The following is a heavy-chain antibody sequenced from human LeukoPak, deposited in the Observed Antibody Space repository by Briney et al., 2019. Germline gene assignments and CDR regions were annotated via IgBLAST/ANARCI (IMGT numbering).Heavy chain of an antibody. CDR2: INPSGGST. Sequence: ASVKVSCKASGGTFSSYAISWVRQAPGQGLEWMGIINPSGGSTSYAQKFQGRVTMTRDTSTSTVYMELSSLRSEDTAVYYCATEMATIKAFDYWGQGTLVTVSS. V-gene: IGHV1-46*01. D-gene: IGHD5-24*01. J-gene: IGHJ4*02. CDR3: ATEMATIKAFDY. CDR1: GGTFSSYA.